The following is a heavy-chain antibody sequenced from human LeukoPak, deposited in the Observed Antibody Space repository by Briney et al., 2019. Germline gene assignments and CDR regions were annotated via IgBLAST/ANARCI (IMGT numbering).Heavy chain of an antibody. CDR1: GYTFTSNY. Sequence: ASVKVSCKASGYTFTSNYIHWVRQAPGQGLEWMGMIYPRDGSTKYAQKFQGRVTVTRDTSTSTVHMELSGLRSEDTAVYYCARDLEGFDCWGQGTLVTVSS. CDR3: ARDLEGFDC. J-gene: IGHJ4*02. V-gene: IGHV1-46*01. CDR2: IYPRDGST.